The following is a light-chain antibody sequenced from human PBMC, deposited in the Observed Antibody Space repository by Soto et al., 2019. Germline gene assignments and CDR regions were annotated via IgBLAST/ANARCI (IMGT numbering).Light chain of an antibody. CDR3: QQYYSYPLMYT. CDR1: QGISSY. Sequence: AIRMTQSPSSLSASTGDRVTITCRASQGISSYLAWYQQKPGKAPKLLIYAASTLQSGVPSRFSGSGSGTDFTLTISCLQSEDSATYYCQQYYSYPLMYTFGQGTKVDIK. J-gene: IGKJ2*01. V-gene: IGKV1-8*01. CDR2: AAS.